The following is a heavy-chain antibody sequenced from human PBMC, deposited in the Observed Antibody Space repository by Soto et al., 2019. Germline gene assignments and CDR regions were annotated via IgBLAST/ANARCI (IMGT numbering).Heavy chain of an antibody. Sequence: QVQLVQSGAEVKKPGSSVKVSCKASGGTFGNYGISWVRQAPGQGLEWMGGILPRLGLTKSAQRFQGRVTFTADESTNTAYMELSSLRSEDSAVFYCARDRYDDDTGLYYESADWGQGTLVTVSS. V-gene: IGHV1-69*01. D-gene: IGHD3-22*01. CDR3: ARDRYDDDTGLYYESAD. CDR2: ILPRLGLT. J-gene: IGHJ4*02. CDR1: GGTFGNYG.